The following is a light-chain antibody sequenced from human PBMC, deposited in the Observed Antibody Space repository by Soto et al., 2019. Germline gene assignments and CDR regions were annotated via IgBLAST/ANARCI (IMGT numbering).Light chain of an antibody. Sequence: EIVLTQSPATLSLSPGERATLSCRASQSVSSFLAWYQQKPGQAPRLLMYDATNRATGIPARFSGSGSGTDFTLTISILEPEDFAVYYCHQRSNWPLTFGGGTKVEIK. CDR2: DAT. V-gene: IGKV3-11*01. CDR1: QSVSSF. J-gene: IGKJ4*01. CDR3: HQRSNWPLT.